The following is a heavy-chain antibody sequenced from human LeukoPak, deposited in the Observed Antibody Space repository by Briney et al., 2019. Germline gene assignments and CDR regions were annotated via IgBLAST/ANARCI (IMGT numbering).Heavy chain of an antibody. J-gene: IGHJ3*02. CDR1: AFTFSSYN. V-gene: IGHV3-30*02. CDR3: AKGGVPAAISGRAFDI. CDR2: IRNDESNK. D-gene: IGHD2-2*01. Sequence: PGGSLRLSCAASAFTFSSYNMHWVRQAPGKGLEWVAFIRNDESNKYYADSVKGRFTISRDNSKSTLYLHMNSLRPEDTAVYYCAKGGVPAAISGRAFDIWGQGTLVTVSS.